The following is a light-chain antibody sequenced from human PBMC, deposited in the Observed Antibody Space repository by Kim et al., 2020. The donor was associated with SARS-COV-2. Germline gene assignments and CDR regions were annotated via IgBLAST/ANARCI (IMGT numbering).Light chain of an antibody. CDR1: QGVSSRY. CDR2: GAS. J-gene: IGKJ1*01. CDR3: QQYGSSPGT. Sequence: SPGERATLACRASQGVSSRYLAWYQQKPGQAPRLLIYGASSRATGIPDRFSGSGSGTDFTLTISRLEPEDFAVYYCQQYGSSPGTFGQGTKVDIK. V-gene: IGKV3-20*01.